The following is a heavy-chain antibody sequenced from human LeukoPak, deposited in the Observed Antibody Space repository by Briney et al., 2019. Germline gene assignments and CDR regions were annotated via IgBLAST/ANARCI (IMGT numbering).Heavy chain of an antibody. V-gene: IGHV1-69*05. CDR1: GGTFSSYA. CDR3: AREYDDYDFWSGYSNYYMDV. J-gene: IGHJ6*03. D-gene: IGHD3-3*01. Sequence: GSSVKVSCKASGGTFSSYAISWVRQAPGQGLEWMGGIIPIFGTANYAQKFQGRVTITTDESTSTAYMELSSLRSEDTAVYYCAREYDDYDFWSGYSNYYMDVWGKGTTVTVSS. CDR2: IIPIFGTA.